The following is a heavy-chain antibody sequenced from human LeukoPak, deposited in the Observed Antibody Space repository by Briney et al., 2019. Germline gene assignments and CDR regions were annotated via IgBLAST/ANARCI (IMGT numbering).Heavy chain of an antibody. J-gene: IGHJ3*02. D-gene: IGHD3-9*01. CDR1: GYTFTSYG. Sequence: GASVKVSCKASGYTFTSYGISWVRQAPGQGLEWMGWISAYNGNTNYAQKLQGRVTMTTDTSTSTAYMELRSLRSEDTAVYYCAGRVLRYFDWLLGDAFDIWGQGTMDTVSS. CDR2: ISAYNGNT. V-gene: IGHV1-18*01. CDR3: AGRVLRYFDWLLGDAFDI.